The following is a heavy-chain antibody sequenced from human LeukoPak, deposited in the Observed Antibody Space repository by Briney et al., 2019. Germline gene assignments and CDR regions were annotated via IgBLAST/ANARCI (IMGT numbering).Heavy chain of an antibody. CDR2: IYYSGST. CDR1: GGSISSSSYY. D-gene: IGHD1-26*01. J-gene: IGHJ4*02. CDR3: ARDIVGARVDSPGDY. V-gene: IGHV4-39*07. Sequence: SETLSLTCTVSGGSISSSSYYWGWIRQPPGKGLEWIGSIYYSGSTYYNPSLMSRVTISVDTSKNQLSLKLSSVTAADTAVYYCARDIVGARVDSPGDYWGQGTLVTVSS.